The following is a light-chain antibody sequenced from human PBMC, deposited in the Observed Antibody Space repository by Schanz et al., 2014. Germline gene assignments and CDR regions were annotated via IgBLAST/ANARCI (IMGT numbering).Light chain of an antibody. CDR3: SSYAGSNNLV. CDR1: SSDVGGYNY. CDR2: EVN. Sequence: QSALTQPPSASGSPGQSVTISCTGTSSDVGGYNYVSWYQQYPGKAPKLMIYEVNKRPSGVPDRFSGSKSGNTASLTVSGLQAEDEADYYCSSYAGSNNLVFGGGTKLPVL. J-gene: IGLJ2*01. V-gene: IGLV2-8*01.